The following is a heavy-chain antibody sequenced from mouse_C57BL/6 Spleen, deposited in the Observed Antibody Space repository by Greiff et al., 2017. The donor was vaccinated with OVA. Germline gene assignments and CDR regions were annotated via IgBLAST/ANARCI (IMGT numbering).Heavy chain of an antibody. J-gene: IGHJ3*01. CDR3: ALITAVVAPAD. Sequence: VQLQQSGAELVKPGASVKLSCTASGFNIKDYYMHWVKQRTEQGLEWIGRIDPEDGDTKYAPKFQGKATITADTSSNTAYLQLSSLTSEDTAVYYCALITAVVAPADWGQGTLVTVSA. V-gene: IGHV14-2*01. CDR1: GFNIKDYY. CDR2: IDPEDGDT. D-gene: IGHD1-1*01.